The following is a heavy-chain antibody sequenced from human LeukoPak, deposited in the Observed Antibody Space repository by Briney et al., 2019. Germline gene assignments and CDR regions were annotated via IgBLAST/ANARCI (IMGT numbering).Heavy chain of an antibody. V-gene: IGHV1-46*01. J-gene: IGHJ5*02. Sequence: ASVKVSCKASGYTFTSYYMHWVRQAPGQGLEWMGIINPSGGSTSYAQKFQGRVTMTRDTSTSTVYMELSSLRSEDTAVYYCARLREIAAAGRRVGNWFDPWGQGTLVTVSS. CDR1: GYTFTSYY. CDR2: INPSGGST. D-gene: IGHD6-13*01. CDR3: ARLREIAAAGRRVGNWFDP.